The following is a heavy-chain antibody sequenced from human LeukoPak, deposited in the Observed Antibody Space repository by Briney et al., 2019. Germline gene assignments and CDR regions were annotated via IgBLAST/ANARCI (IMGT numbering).Heavy chain of an antibody. CDR3: ARRSKYYYDSSNDAFDM. V-gene: IGHV4-39*01. CDR1: GGSISSSSYY. Sequence: SETLSLTCTVSGGSISSSSYYWGWIRQPPGKGLEWIGCIYYSGSTYYNPSLKSRVTISVGTAKNQFSLKLSSVTAADTAVYYCARRSKYYYDSSNDAFDMWGQGTMVTVSS. D-gene: IGHD3-22*01. J-gene: IGHJ3*02. CDR2: IYYSGST.